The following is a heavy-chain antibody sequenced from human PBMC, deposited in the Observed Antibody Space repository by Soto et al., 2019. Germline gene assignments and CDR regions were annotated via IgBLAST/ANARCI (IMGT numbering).Heavy chain of an antibody. CDR1: GDSISDYY. CDR3: ARDRASYDSNGLLFDY. Sequence: SETLSLTCTVSGDSISDYYWSWIRQPPGNGLEWIGYIYYSGNTNYNPSLKSRVTISEDTSKNQFSLRLSSVTAADTAVYYCARDRASYDSNGLLFDYWGQGALVTVSS. D-gene: IGHD3-22*01. J-gene: IGHJ4*02. V-gene: IGHV4-59*01. CDR2: IYYSGNT.